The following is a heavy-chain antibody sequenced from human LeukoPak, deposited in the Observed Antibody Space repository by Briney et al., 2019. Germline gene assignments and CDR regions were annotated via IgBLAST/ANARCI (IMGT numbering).Heavy chain of an antibody. J-gene: IGHJ6*02. V-gene: IGHV3-11*01. CDR1: GFTFSDYY. D-gene: IGHD2-8*01. Sequence: GGSLRLSCAASGFTFSDYYMSWIRQAPGKGLEWVSYSSSSGSTIYYADSVKGRFTISRDNAKNSLYLQMNSLRAEDTAVYYCARAGPRYCTSGVCYTYYGMDVWGQGTTVTVSS. CDR2: SSSSGSTI. CDR3: ARAGPRYCTSGVCYTYYGMDV.